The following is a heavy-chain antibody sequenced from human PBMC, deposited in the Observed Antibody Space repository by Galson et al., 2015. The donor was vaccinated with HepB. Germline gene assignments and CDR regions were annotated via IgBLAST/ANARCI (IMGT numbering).Heavy chain of an antibody. Sequence: SLRLSCAASGFTFSNYAMSWVRQAPGKGLEWVSTISSSGGSTYYADSVKGRFTISRDNSKNTLYLQMNSLRAEDTAVYYCTKHREYGSSSNVDYWGQGTLVTVSS. V-gene: IGHV3-23*01. D-gene: IGHD6-6*01. CDR1: GFTFSNYA. J-gene: IGHJ4*02. CDR2: ISSSGGST. CDR3: TKHREYGSSSNVDY.